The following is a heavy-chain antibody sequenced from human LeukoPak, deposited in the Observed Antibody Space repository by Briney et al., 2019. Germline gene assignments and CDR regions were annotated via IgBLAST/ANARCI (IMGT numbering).Heavy chain of an antibody. V-gene: IGHV3-74*01. Sequence: PGGSLRLSCAASGFTFSSYWMHWVRQAPGKGLVWVSRINSDGSSTSYADSVKGRFTISRDNAKNTLYLQMNSLRAEDTAVYYCARDSCSSTSCYDEYSSWPTLADYWGQGTLVTVSS. J-gene: IGHJ4*02. CDR2: INSDGSST. D-gene: IGHD2-2*01. CDR1: GFTFSSYW. CDR3: ARDSCSSTSCYDEYSSWPTLADY.